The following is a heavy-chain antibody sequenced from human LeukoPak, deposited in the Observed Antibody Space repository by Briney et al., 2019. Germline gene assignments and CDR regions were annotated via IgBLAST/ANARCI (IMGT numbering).Heavy chain of an antibody. J-gene: IGHJ6*04. CDR2: INHSGST. CDR3: ARFGAGGSGSYFSYYSGMDV. Sequence: SETLSLTCAVYGGSFSGYYWSWIRQPPGKGLEWIGEINHSGSTNYNPSLKSRVTISVDTSKNQFSLKLSSVTAADTAVYYCARFGAGGSGSYFSYYSGMDVWGKGTTVTVSS. V-gene: IGHV4-34*01. D-gene: IGHD3-10*01. CDR1: GGSFSGYY.